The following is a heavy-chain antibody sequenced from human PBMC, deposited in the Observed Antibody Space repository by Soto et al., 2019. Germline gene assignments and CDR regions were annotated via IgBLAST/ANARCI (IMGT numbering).Heavy chain of an antibody. J-gene: IGHJ3*01. Sequence: QVQLQESGPGLVKPSQTLSLTCSVSGGSINRGGYYWSWIRQHPGKGLEWIGYIYYNGNPYYNPSLKSRVNISLDTSRNQFSLKLTSVTAADTAVYYCAREAPAASDAFDVWGQGTMVTVSS. D-gene: IGHD2-2*01. CDR2: IYYNGNP. V-gene: IGHV4-31*03. CDR1: GGSINRGGYY. CDR3: AREAPAASDAFDV.